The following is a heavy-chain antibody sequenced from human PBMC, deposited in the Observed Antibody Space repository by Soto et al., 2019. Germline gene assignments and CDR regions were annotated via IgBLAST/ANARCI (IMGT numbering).Heavy chain of an antibody. CDR1: GGSISSSSHY. CDR2: IYYSGST. V-gene: IGHV4-39*01. J-gene: IGHJ3*02. D-gene: IGHD3-10*01. CDR3: ARHTLLWFGPDGFDI. Sequence: QLRLQESGPGLVKPSETLSLTCSVSGGSISSSSHYWGWIRQSPGKGLEWIGSIYYSGSTYFNPSLKSRVTLSVDTSKTQFSLKLSSVPAADTAVFYCARHTLLWFGPDGFDIWGQGTMVTVSS.